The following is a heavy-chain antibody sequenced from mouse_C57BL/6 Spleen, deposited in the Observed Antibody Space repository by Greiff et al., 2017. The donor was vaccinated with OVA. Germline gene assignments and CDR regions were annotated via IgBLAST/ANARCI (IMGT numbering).Heavy chain of an antibody. CDR3: ARCDGNWFAY. D-gene: IGHD2-1*01. J-gene: IGHJ3*01. Sequence: QVQLKQPGAELVKPGASVKMSCKASGYTFTSYWITWVKQRPGQGLEWIGDIYPGSGSTNYNEKFKGKATLTVDTTSSTAYMQLSSLTSEDSAVYYCARCDGNWFAYWGQGTLVTVSA. CDR1: GYTFTSYW. CDR2: IYPGSGST. V-gene: IGHV1-55*01.